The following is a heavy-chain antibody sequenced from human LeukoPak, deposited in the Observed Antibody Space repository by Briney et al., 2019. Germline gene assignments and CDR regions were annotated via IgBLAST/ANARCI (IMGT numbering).Heavy chain of an antibody. D-gene: IGHD2-2*01. CDR3: ARDLPDY. J-gene: IGHJ4*02. Sequence: GRSLRLSCAASGFTLSSYAMHWVRQAPGKGLEWVAVISYDGSNKYYADSVKGRFTISRDNSKNTLYLQMNSLRAEDTAVYYCARDLPDYWGQGTLVTVSS. CDR1: GFTLSSYA. V-gene: IGHV3-30*04. CDR2: ISYDGSNK.